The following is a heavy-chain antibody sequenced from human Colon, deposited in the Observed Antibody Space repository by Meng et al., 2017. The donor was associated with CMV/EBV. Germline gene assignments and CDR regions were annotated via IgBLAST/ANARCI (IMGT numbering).Heavy chain of an antibody. CDR3: ARGGGTPIRGVLPFDF. V-gene: IGHV4-34*01. CDR1: GGSFSPYY. D-gene: IGHD3-10*01. CDR2: IDHTGST. Sequence: QVQLQQWGAGMLKPSETLSLTCALYGGSFSPYYWSWIRQSPGKGLEWIAEIDHTGSTSYNPSLKSRVTISIDTSNSHFSLNLTSATAADTAVYYCARGGGTPIRGVLPFDFWGQGTLVTVSS. J-gene: IGHJ4*02.